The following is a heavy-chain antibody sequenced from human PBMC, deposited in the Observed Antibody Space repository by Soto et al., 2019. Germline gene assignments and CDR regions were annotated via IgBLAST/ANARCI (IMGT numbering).Heavy chain of an antibody. D-gene: IGHD5-12*01. Sequence: PGESLKISCKGSGYSFTSHWIGWVRQMPGKGLEWMGIIYPGDSDTSYSPSFQGQVTISADKSISTAYLQWSSLRASDTAMYYCAKRRDGSKLDDFDIWGQGTMVTVSS. CDR3: AKRRDGSKLDDFDI. V-gene: IGHV5-51*01. CDR2: IYPGDSDT. CDR1: GYSFTSHW. J-gene: IGHJ3*02.